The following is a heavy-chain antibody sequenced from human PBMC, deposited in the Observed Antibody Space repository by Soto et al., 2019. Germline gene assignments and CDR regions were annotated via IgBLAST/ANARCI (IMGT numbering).Heavy chain of an antibody. Sequence: ASVKVSCKASGYTFTSYGISWVRQAPGQGLEWMGWISAYNGNTNYAQKLQGRVTMTTDTSTSTAYMELRSLRSDDTAVYYCARVLSRPNSSRRKDAFDIWGQGTMVTVSS. CDR3: ARVLSRPNSSRRKDAFDI. CDR1: GYTFTSYG. V-gene: IGHV1-18*01. D-gene: IGHD3-22*01. CDR2: ISAYNGNT. J-gene: IGHJ3*02.